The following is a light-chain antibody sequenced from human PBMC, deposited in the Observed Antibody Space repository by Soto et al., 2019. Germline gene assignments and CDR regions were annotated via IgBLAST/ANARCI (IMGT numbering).Light chain of an antibody. Sequence: DIQMTQSPSTLSASVGDRVTITCRASQSISSWLAWYQQKPGKAPKLLIYKASSLESGVPSRFNGSGSGTEFTLTITRLQPDDFATYYCQQYNSYWPFGQGTKVEIK. J-gene: IGKJ1*01. CDR1: QSISSW. CDR3: QQYNSYWP. CDR2: KAS. V-gene: IGKV1-5*03.